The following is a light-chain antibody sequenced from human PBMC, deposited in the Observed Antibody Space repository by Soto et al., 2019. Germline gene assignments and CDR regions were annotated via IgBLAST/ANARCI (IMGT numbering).Light chain of an antibody. J-gene: IGKJ5*01. CDR1: QSVIRY. CDR3: QQRSNWPRS. Sequence: EIVFTQSPATRSFSPWEIATLSCRASQSVIRYLAWYQQRPGQAPRLLIYDASYRATGIPARFSGSGSGTDFTLTISSLEPEDFAVYYCQQRSNWPRSFGQGTRLEIK. V-gene: IGKV3-11*01. CDR2: DAS.